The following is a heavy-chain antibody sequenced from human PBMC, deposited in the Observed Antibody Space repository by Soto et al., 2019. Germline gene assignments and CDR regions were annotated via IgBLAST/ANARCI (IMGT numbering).Heavy chain of an antibody. Sequence: ETLSLTCAVHVGSFIGYYWSWIRQRPGKGLEWIGEINHSGSTNYNPSLKSRVTISVDTSKNQFSLKLSSVTAADTAVYYCARAKVYCSSTSCYTDGIDYWGQGTLVTVSS. CDR3: ARAKVYCSSTSCYTDGIDY. CDR2: INHSGST. J-gene: IGHJ4*02. V-gene: IGHV4-34*01. D-gene: IGHD2-2*02. CDR1: VGSFIGYY.